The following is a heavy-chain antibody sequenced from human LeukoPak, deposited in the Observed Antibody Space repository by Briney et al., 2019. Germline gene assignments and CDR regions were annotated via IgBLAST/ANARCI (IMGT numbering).Heavy chain of an antibody. D-gene: IGHD3-22*01. CDR3: AKVLTTYYYDSSGYP. J-gene: IGHJ4*02. CDR1: GFTFSSYA. CDR2: IRGSGDRT. Sequence: GGSLRLSCAASGFTFSSYAMSWVRQAPGKGLEWVSAIRGSGDRTYYADSVRGRFTISRDNSKNTLYLQMNSLRAEDTAIYYCAKVLTTYYYDSSGYPWGQGTLVTVSS. V-gene: IGHV3-23*01.